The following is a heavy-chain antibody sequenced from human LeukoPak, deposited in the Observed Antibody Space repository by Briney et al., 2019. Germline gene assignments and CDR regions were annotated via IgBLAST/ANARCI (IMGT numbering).Heavy chain of an antibody. V-gene: IGHV3-20*04. CDR2: INWNGGST. D-gene: IGHD7-27*01. J-gene: IGHJ4*02. CDR1: GFTFDDYG. CDR3: AKSELTGDGEGYFDY. Sequence: GGSLRLSCAASGFTFDDYGMSWVRQAPGKGLEWVSGINWNGGSTGYADSVKGRFTISRDNAKNSLYLQMNSLRAEDTALYYCAKSELTGDGEGYFDYWGQGTLVTVSS.